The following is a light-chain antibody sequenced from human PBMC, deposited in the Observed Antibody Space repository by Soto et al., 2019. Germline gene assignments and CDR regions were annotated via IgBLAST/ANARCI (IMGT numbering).Light chain of an antibody. CDR3: CSYAGSSTFHVV. J-gene: IGLJ2*01. CDR2: EGS. CDR1: SSDVGSYNL. Sequence: QSALTQPASVSGSPGQSITISCTGTSSDVGSYNLVSWYQQHPGKAPKLMIYEGSKRPSGVSNRFSGSKSGNTASLTISGLQVKDEADYYCCSYAGSSTFHVVFGGGTKLTVL. V-gene: IGLV2-23*03.